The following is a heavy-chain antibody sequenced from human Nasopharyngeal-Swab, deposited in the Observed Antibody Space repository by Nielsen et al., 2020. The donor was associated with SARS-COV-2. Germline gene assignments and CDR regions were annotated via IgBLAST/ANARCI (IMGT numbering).Heavy chain of an antibody. Sequence: ASVKVSCKASGYTFIIHAINWVRQATGQGLEWMGWMNPNSGNTGYAQKFQGRVTMTRNTSISTAYMELSSLRSEDTAVYYCARGDSYGASWYFDLWGRGTLVTVSS. J-gene: IGHJ2*01. D-gene: IGHD5-18*01. CDR1: GYTFIIHA. CDR2: MNPNSGNT. CDR3: ARGDSYGASWYFDL. V-gene: IGHV1-8*01.